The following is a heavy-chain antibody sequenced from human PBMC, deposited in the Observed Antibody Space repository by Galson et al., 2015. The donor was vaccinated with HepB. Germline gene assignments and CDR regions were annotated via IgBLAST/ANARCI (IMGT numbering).Heavy chain of an antibody. CDR3: ARAMMGEGRFDY. CDR1: GYTFTSYY. Sequence: SVKVSCKASGYTFTSYYMHWVRQAPGQGLEWMGIINPSGGSTSYAQKLQGRVTMTRDTSTSTVYMELSSLRSEDTAVYYCARAMMGEGRFDYWGQGTLVTVSS. D-gene: IGHD3-10*02. CDR2: INPSGGST. J-gene: IGHJ4*02. V-gene: IGHV1-46*04.